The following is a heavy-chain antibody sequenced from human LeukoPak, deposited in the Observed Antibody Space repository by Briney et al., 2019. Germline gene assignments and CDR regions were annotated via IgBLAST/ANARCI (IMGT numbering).Heavy chain of an antibody. D-gene: IGHD2-21*01. CDR1: GFTFSDYY. Sequence: GGSLRLSCAASGFTFSDYYMSWIRQAPGKGLEWVSYISSSSSYTNYADSVKGRFTISRDNAKNSLYLQMNSLKDEDTAVYYCAREYSGIDYWGQGTLVTVSS. CDR3: AREYSGIDY. J-gene: IGHJ4*02. CDR2: ISSSSSYT. V-gene: IGHV3-11*06.